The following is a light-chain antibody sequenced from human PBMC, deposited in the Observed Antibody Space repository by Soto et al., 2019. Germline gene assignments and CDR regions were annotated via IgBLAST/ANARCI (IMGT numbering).Light chain of an antibody. J-gene: IGKJ4*01. CDR1: QSSLYSSTNNNY. CDR3: QQYYSTPLT. CDR2: WAS. V-gene: IGKV4-1*01. Sequence: DIVMTQSPDSLAVSLGERATINCKSSQSSLYSSTNNNYLAWYQQKPRQPPKLLIYWASTRESGVPDRFSGSGSGTDFTLTISSLQAEDVAVYYCQQYYSTPLTFGGGTKVEIK.